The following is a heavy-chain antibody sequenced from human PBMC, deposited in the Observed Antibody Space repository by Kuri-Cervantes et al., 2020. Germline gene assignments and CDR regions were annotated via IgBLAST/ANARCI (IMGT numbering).Heavy chain of an antibody. V-gene: IGHV1-18*01. D-gene: IGHD6-13*01. CDR3: ARDKGGIAAAGTASGAFDI. J-gene: IGHJ3*02. Sequence: ASVKVSCKASGYTFTSYGISWVRQATGQGLEWMGWISAYNGNTNYAQKLQGRVTMTTDTSTSTAYMELRSLRSDDTAVYYCARDKGGIAAAGTASGAFDIWGQGTMVTVSS. CDR1: GYTFTSYG. CDR2: ISAYNGNT.